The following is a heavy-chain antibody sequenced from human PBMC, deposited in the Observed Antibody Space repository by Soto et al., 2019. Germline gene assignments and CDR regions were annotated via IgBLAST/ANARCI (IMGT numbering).Heavy chain of an antibody. Sequence: SETLSLTCAVSGGSISSGGYSWSWIRQPPGKGLEWIGYIYHSGSTYYNPSLKSRVTISVDRSKNQFSLKLSSVTAADTAVYYCARSYGSGSYYELDYWGQGTLVTVSS. D-gene: IGHD3-10*01. CDR2: IYHSGST. J-gene: IGHJ4*02. CDR1: GGSISSGGYS. V-gene: IGHV4-30-2*01. CDR3: ARSYGSGSYYELDY.